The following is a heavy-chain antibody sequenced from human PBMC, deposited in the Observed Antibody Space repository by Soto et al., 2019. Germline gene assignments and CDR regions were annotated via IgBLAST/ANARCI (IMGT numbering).Heavy chain of an antibody. Sequence: QVQLQDSGPGLVKPSGTLSLTCAVSGDSFSSNTWWTWVRQPPGKGVEWIGEIYHSGTTNYHPSLTGRATIAADTPRHQSSLSLPSVSAAGTAVYYCAVPGSGDFAYWGQGTLVTVSS. CDR2: IYHSGTT. CDR3: AVPGSGDFAY. J-gene: IGHJ4*02. D-gene: IGHD5-12*01. CDR1: GDSFSSNTW. V-gene: IGHV4-4*02.